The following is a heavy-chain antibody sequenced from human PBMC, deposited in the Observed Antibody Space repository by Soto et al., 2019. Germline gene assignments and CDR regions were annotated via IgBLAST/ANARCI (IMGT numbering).Heavy chain of an antibody. V-gene: IGHV4-30-4*08. J-gene: IGHJ6*02. CDR1: GDSITNDDYY. CDR2: IYYHGNT. D-gene: IGHD4-17*01. Sequence: QVQLQESGPGLVKPSQTLSLTCSVSGDSITNDDYYWTWIRQPPGKGLEWIGHIYYHGNTYYNPSLKSRLTLSLDTSQNQFPLHLTSVIAADSASYFCARATTVTSSFFYYGLDVWGQGTTVNVSS. CDR3: ARATTVTSSFFYYGLDV.